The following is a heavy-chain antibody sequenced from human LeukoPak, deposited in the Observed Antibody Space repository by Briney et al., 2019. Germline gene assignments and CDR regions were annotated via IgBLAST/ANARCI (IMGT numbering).Heavy chain of an antibody. CDR1: GGSFSGYY. D-gene: IGHD5-18*01. CDR3: ATRGIQLWKN. J-gene: IGHJ4*02. V-gene: IGHV4-34*01. CDR2: INHSGST. Sequence: SETLSLTCAVYGGSFSGYYWSWIRQPPGKGLEWIGEINHSGSTNYNPSLKSRVTISVDTSKNQFSLKLSSVTAADTAVYYCATRGIQLWKNWGQGTLVTVSS.